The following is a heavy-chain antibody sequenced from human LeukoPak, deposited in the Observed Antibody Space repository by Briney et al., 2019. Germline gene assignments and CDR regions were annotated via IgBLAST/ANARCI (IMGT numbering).Heavy chain of an antibody. CDR2: IYYSGST. Sequence: SETLSLTCTVSGGSISSYYWSWIRQPPGKGLEWIGYIYYSGSTNYNPSLKSRVTISVDTSKNQFSLKLSSVTAADTAVYFCAKDLAIRGDSWGQGTLVTVSS. CDR3: AKDLAIRGDS. J-gene: IGHJ5*01. CDR1: GGSISSYY. V-gene: IGHV4-59*01.